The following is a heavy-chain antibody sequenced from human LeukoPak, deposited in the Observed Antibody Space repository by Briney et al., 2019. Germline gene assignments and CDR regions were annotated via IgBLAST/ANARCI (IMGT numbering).Heavy chain of an antibody. CDR2: INSDGSST. V-gene: IGHV3-74*01. Sequence: PGGSLRLSCAASGFTFSSYWMHWVRQAPGKGLVWVSRINSDGSSTSYADSVKGRFTISRDNAKNSLYLQMNSLTVEDTADYYCLGSNIAAVWGQGTLVTVSS. CDR3: LGSNIAAV. CDR1: GFTFSSYW. J-gene: IGHJ4*02. D-gene: IGHD6-13*01.